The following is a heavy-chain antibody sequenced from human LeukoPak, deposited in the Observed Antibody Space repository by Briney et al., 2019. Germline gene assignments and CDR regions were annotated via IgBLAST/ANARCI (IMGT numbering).Heavy chain of an antibody. D-gene: IGHD7-27*01. CDR2: IYPGDSDT. V-gene: IGHV5-51*01. CDR1: GYRLTSHW. J-gene: IGHJ4*02. Sequence: ESLKISWKGSGYRLTSHWIARVRQMPGNGLGGMGIIYPGDSDTRYSPTFQGQLPISAAASIITAYLRWSSLEASDTVMYFCAFGSFNWDQFDYWGQGTLVTVCS. CDR3: AFGSFNWDQFDY.